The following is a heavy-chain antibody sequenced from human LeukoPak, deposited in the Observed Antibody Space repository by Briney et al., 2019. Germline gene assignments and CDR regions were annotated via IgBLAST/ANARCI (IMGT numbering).Heavy chain of an antibody. CDR2: INHSGST. CDR1: GGSFSGYY. Sequence: SETLSLTCAVYGGSFSGYYWSWIRQPPGKGLEWIGEINHSGSTSYNPSLKSRVTISVDTSKNQFSLKLSSVTAADTAVYYCARGLGYCSGGSCYAVDYWGQGTLVTVSS. D-gene: IGHD2-15*01. J-gene: IGHJ4*02. V-gene: IGHV4-34*01. CDR3: ARGLGYCSGGSCYAVDY.